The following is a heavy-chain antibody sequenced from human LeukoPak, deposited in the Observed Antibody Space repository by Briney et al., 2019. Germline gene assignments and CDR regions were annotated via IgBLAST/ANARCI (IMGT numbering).Heavy chain of an antibody. CDR3: AREYCSSTSCYEDDY. J-gene: IGHJ4*02. CDR1: GYAFISYG. D-gene: IGHD2-2*01. CDR2: ISAYNGNT. V-gene: IGHV1-18*01. Sequence: GASVKVSCKASGYAFISYGISWVRQAPGQGLEWMGWISAYNGNTNCAQKLQGRVTMTTDTSTSTAYMELRSLRSDDTAVYYCAREYCSSTSCYEDDYWGQGTLVTVSS.